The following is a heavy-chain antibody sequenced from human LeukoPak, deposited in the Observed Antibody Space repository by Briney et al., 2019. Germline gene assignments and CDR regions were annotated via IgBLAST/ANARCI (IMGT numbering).Heavy chain of an antibody. D-gene: IGHD3-22*01. CDR2: ISGSGGST. CDR3: AKLWRSGYYYFDY. J-gene: IGHJ4*02. Sequence: GGSLRLSCAASGFTFSSYAMSWVRRAPGKGLEWVSAISGSGGSTYYADSVKGRFTISGDNSKNTLYLQMNSLRAEDTAVYYCAKLWRSGYYYFDYWGQGTLVTVSS. V-gene: IGHV3-23*01. CDR1: GFTFSSYA.